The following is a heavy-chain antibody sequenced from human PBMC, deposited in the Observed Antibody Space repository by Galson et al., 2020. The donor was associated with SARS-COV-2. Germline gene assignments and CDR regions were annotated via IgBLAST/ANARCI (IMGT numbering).Heavy chain of an antibody. CDR1: GFTFSSYS. Sequence: GGSLRLSCAASGFTFSSYSMNWVRQAPGKGLEWVSSISSSSSTIYYADSVKGRFTISRDNAKNSLYLQMNSLRAEDTAVYYCASARGYDFWSGYFSFDYWGQGTLVTVSS. J-gene: IGHJ4*02. CDR3: ASARGYDFWSGYFSFDY. V-gene: IGHV3-48*01. D-gene: IGHD3-3*01. CDR2: ISSSSSTI.